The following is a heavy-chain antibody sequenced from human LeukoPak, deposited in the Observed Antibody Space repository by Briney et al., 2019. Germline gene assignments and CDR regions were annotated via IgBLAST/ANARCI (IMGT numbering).Heavy chain of an antibody. J-gene: IGHJ4*02. CDR2: ISGSGDNT. V-gene: IGHV3-23*01. Sequence: PGGSLRLSCAASGFTFSTYAMTWVRQAPGKGLEWISVISGSGDNTHYADSVKGRFTISRDNSKNTLYLQMNSLSGEDTAVYYCAKDSADWTRGTLLPTELYFDFWGQGTLVTVSS. CDR3: AKDSADWTRGTLLPTELYFDF. D-gene: IGHD2/OR15-2a*01. CDR1: GFTFSTYA.